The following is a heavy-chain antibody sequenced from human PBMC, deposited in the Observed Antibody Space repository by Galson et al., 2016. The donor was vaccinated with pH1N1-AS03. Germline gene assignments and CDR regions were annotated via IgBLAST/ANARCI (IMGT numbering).Heavy chain of an antibody. CDR1: GFIFSHYA. Sequence: SLRLSCAASGFIFSHYAMTWVRQAPGKGLEWVSAISPTGRHYAVSVKGRFTISRDNSKNTVYLQMNSLRVEDTAFYSCAREISYGRGCYSVDYWGQGTLVTVSS. D-gene: IGHD5-18*01. V-gene: IGHV3-23*01. J-gene: IGHJ4*02. CDR3: AREISYGRGCYSVDY. CDR2: ISPTGR.